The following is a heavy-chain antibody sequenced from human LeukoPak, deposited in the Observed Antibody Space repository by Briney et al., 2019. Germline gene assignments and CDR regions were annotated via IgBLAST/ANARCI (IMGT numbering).Heavy chain of an antibody. J-gene: IGHJ4*02. CDR2: INHSGST. CDR3: AGGRQQWLVRAHPFDY. CDR1: GGSFSGYY. D-gene: IGHD6-19*01. V-gene: IGHV4-34*01. Sequence: SETLSLTCAVYGGSFSGYYWSWIRQPPGKGLEWIGEINHSGSTNYNPSLKSRVTISVDTSKNQFSLKLSSVTAADTAVYYCAGGRQQWLVRAHPFDYWGQGTLVTVSS.